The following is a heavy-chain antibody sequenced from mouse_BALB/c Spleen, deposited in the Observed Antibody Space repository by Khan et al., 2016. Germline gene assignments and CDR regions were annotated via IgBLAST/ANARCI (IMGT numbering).Heavy chain of an antibody. CDR1: GFDFSRYW. CDR3: ARDDYCAMDY. J-gene: IGHJ4*01. Sequence: EVKLLESGGGLVQPGGSLKLSCAASGFDFSRYWMSWVRQAPGKGLEWIGESNPDSSTINYTPSLKDKFIISRDNAKNTLYLQMSKVRSEVTARYYCARDDYCAMDYWGQGTSVTVSS. CDR2: SNPDSSTI. V-gene: IGHV4-1*02.